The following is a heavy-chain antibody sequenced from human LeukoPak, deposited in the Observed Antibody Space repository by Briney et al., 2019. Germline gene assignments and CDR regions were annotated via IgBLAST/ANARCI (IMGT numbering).Heavy chain of an antibody. V-gene: IGHV4-38-2*02. CDR3: ARCGYSYGHNWLDP. CDR2: IYHSGST. CDR1: GYSISSGYY. J-gene: IGHJ5*02. D-gene: IGHD5-18*01. Sequence: PSETLSLTCTVSGYSISSGYYWGWIRPPPGKGLEWIGSIYHSGSTYYNPSLKSRVTISVDTSKNQFSLKLSSVTAADTAVYYCARCGYSYGHNWLDPWGQGTLVTVSS.